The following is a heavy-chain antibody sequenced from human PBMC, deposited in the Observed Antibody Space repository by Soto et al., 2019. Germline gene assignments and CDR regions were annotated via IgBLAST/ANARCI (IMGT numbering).Heavy chain of an antibody. V-gene: IGHV1-69*02. CDR3: AEVAGTDYYYGMDV. Sequence: QIQLVQSGAEVKKPGSSVKVSCKASGGTFSSYTISWVRQAPGQGLEWMGRIIPILGIANYAQKFQGRVTITADKSTSTAYVELSSLRSEDTAVYYCAEVAGTDYYYGMDVWGQGTTVTVSS. CDR1: GGTFSSYT. D-gene: IGHD6-19*01. CDR2: IIPILGIA. J-gene: IGHJ6*02.